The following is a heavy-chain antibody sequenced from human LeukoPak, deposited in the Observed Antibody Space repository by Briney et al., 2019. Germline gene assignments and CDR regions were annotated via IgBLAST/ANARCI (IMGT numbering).Heavy chain of an antibody. Sequence: GGSLRLSCEVSGFTFNAYAMTWVRQAPGKGLEWVSSIGSDNKPHYSESVKGRFAISRDNSKSMLFLQLNSLRAEDTALYYCARDQHYYGAMQVWGQGTTVTVSS. CDR3: ARDQHYYGAMQV. CDR2: IGSDNKP. V-gene: IGHV3-23*01. D-gene: IGHD3-10*01. CDR1: GFTFNAYA. J-gene: IGHJ6*02.